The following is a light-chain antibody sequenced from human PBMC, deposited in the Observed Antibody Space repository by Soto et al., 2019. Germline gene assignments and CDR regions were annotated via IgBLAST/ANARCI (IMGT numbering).Light chain of an antibody. CDR2: GAS. J-gene: IGKJ5*01. V-gene: IGKV3-20*01. Sequence: EILLTQSPDTLYLSPGERATLSCRAAQSVGTRLAWYQHKTGQAPRLLISGASSRATGIPDRFTGSGSETSFTLTISRLEPEDFALYYCQHYQSGHPITFGQGTRLEI. CDR3: QHYQSGHPIT. CDR1: QSVGTR.